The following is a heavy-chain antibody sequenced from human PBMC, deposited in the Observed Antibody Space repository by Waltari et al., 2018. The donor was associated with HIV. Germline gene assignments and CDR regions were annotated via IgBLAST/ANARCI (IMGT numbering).Heavy chain of an antibody. CDR2: VYYSGST. CDR1: GGSVSSGDYY. CDR3: ARDSGGNDAFDI. V-gene: IGHV4-61*08. D-gene: IGHD2-15*01. J-gene: IGHJ3*02. Sequence: QVQLQESGPGLVKPSEILSLTCTVSGGSVSSGDYYWSWIRQPPGRGLEWIGYVYYSGSTNYNPSLESRVTISVDTSKNHFSLKLSSVTAADTAVYYCARDSGGNDAFDIWGQGTVVTVSS.